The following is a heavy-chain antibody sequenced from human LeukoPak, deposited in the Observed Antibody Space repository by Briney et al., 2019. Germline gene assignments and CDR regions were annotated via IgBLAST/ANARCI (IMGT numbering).Heavy chain of an antibody. CDR3: ARDAAPAGTTYYYYGLDV. Sequence: GGSQTLSCAASGYPFSSYGMSWVRQSPGKGREGVANIKRDGSEKYYVDSVKGRFTVSGDNAKNSLYLQLDSLRAEDTAVYFCARDAAPAGTTYYYYGLDVWGHGHTVTVSS. CDR2: IKRDGSEK. CDR1: GYPFSSYG. V-gene: IGHV3-7*01. D-gene: IGHD6-13*01. J-gene: IGHJ6*02.